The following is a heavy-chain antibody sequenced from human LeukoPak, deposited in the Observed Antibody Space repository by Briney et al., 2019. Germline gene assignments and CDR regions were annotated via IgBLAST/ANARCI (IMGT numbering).Heavy chain of an antibody. CDR2: IYYSGRT. Sequence: SETLSVTCIVSGGSVISYYWSWLRQPPGKGLEWIGYIYYSGRTNYNPSLKSGGTISEDTSKNQFSLKRSSVTAADTAGYHCARRDHYDHSMDVGRKGTT. J-gene: IGHJ6*01. CDR1: GGSVISYY. CDR3: ARRDHYDHSMDV. V-gene: IGHV4-59*02.